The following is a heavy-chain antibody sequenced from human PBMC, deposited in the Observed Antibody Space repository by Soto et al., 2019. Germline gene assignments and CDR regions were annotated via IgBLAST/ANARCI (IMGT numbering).Heavy chain of an antibody. CDR2: ISGSGGST. CDR3: AKDYSRARNSGVDY. CDR1: GFTFSSYA. D-gene: IGHD1-7*01. V-gene: IGHV3-23*01. J-gene: IGHJ4*02. Sequence: EVQLLESGGGLVQPGGSLRLSCAASGFTFSSYAMSWVRQAPGKGLEWVSAISGSGGSTYYADSVKGRFTISRDNSKNALYLQMNSLRAEDTAVYYCAKDYSRARNSGVDYWGQGTLVTVSS.